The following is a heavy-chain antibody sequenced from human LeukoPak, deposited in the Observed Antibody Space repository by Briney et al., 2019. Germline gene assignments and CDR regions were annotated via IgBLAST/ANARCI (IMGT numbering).Heavy chain of an antibody. J-gene: IGHJ4*02. CDR2: IIPIFGTA. V-gene: IGHV1-69*05. Sequence: ASVKVSCKASGGTFSSYAISWVRQAPGQGLEWMGRIIPIFGTANYAQKFQGRVTITTDESTSTAYMELSSLRSEDTAVYYCARDSSPYYYDSSGWGDAYWGQGTLVTVSS. CDR3: ARDSSPYYYDSSGWGDAY. CDR1: GGTFSSYA. D-gene: IGHD3-22*01.